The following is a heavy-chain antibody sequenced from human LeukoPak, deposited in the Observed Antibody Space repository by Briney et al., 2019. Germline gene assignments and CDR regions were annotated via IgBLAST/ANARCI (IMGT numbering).Heavy chain of an antibody. D-gene: IGHD3-22*01. J-gene: IGHJ4*02. CDR1: GFTFNSYS. V-gene: IGHV3-21*01. CDR2: ISSSSSYI. Sequence: PGGSLRLSCAASGFTFNSYSMNWVRHAPGKVLEWFSSISSSSSYIYYADSVKGRFTISRDNAKNSLHLQMNSLRAEDTAVYYCAKNYYDSSGLFDYWGRATMVIVSS. CDR3: AKNYYDSSGLFDY.